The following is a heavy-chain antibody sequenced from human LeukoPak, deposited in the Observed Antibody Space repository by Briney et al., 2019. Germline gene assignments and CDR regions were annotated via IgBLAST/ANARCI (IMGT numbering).Heavy chain of an antibody. CDR2: IIPIFGTA. Sequence: AASVKVSCKASGGTFSSYAISWVRQAPGQGLEWMGGIIPIFGTANYAQKFQGRVTITADESTSTAYMELSSLRSEDTAVYYCARERPDSSGYYYYYYGMDVWGQGTTVTVSS. V-gene: IGHV1-69*13. CDR3: ARERPDSSGYYYYYYGMDV. D-gene: IGHD3-22*01. J-gene: IGHJ6*02. CDR1: GGTFSSYA.